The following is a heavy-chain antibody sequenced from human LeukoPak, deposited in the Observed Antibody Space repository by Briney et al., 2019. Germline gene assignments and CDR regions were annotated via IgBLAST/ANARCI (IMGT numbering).Heavy chain of an antibody. CDR3: AREERELLIFDY. CDR1: GGSISSGSYY. D-gene: IGHD1-26*01. V-gene: IGHV4-61*02. CDR2: IYLGNT. J-gene: IGHJ4*02. Sequence: SETPSLTCTVSGGSISSGSYYWSWIRQPAGKGLEWIGRIYLGNTNYNPSLKSRVTISVDTSKNQFSLRLSSVTAADTAVCYCAREERELLIFDYWGQGTLVTVSS.